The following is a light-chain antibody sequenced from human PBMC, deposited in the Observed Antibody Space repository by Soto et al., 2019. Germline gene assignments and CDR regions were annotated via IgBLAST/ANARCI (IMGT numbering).Light chain of an antibody. Sequence: VLTQSPGTLSLSPGDSATLSCRASQSVSSSYLAWYQQKPGQAPRLLIYGASSRATGIPDRFSASGSGKDFSLTISRLEPEDFAVYYCQQHGTTFGQGTKVDIK. CDR2: GAS. CDR3: QQHGTT. CDR1: QSVSSSY. J-gene: IGKJ1*01. V-gene: IGKV3-20*01.